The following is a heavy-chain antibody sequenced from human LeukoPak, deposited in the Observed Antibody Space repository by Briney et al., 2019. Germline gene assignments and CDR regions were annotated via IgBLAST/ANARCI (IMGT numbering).Heavy chain of an antibody. V-gene: IGHV3-33*01. J-gene: IGHJ4*02. CDR3: ARELLLWFGDPLPQAFDY. D-gene: IGHD3-10*01. CDR1: GFTFSSYG. CDR2: IWYDGSNK. Sequence: GRSLRLSCAASGFTFSSYGMHWVRQAPGKGLEGVAVIWYDGSNKYYADSVKGRFTISRDNSKNTLYLQMNSLRAEDTAVYYCARELLLWFGDPLPQAFDYWGQGTLVTVSS.